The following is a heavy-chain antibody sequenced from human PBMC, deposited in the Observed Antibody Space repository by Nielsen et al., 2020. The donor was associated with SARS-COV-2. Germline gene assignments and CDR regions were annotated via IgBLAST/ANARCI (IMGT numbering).Heavy chain of an antibody. CDR1: GFTFSDYY. V-gene: IGHV3-53*01. CDR3: ARGLGSFDY. Sequence: GESLKISCAASGFTFSDYYMSWIRQAPGKGLEWVSVIYSGGSTYYADSVKGRFTISRDNSKNTLYLQMNSLRAEDTAVYYCARGLGSFDYWGQETLVTVSS. J-gene: IGHJ4*02. CDR2: IYSGGST. D-gene: IGHD2-15*01.